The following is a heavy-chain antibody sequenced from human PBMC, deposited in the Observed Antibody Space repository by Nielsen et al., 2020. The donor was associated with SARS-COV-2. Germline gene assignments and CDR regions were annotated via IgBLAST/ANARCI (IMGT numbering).Heavy chain of an antibody. J-gene: IGHJ1*01. V-gene: IGHV3-15*01. D-gene: IGHD4-17*01. CDR1: GFTFSNAW. Sequence: GESLKISCAASGFTFSNAWMSWVRQAPGKGLEWVGRIKSKTDGGTTDYAAPVKGRFTISRDDSKNTLYLQMNSLKTEDTAVYYCTTDFSDLQGDYVYFQHWGQGTLVTVSS. CDR2: IKSKTDGGTT. CDR3: TTDFSDLQGDYVYFQH.